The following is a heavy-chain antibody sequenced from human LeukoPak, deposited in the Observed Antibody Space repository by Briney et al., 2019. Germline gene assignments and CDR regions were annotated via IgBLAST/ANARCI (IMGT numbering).Heavy chain of an antibody. V-gene: IGHV3-33*01. J-gene: IGHJ6*02. CDR3: ARDGRTYSDFWSNYYYAWDV. CDR2: IWFDGSKQ. Sequence: GGSLRLSCAASGFTFNTYGMHWVRQPPGKGLEWVALIWFDGSKQYYADSVEGRVTISRDNSQGAVYLQMDSLRVEDTAVYYCARDGRTYSDFWSNYYYAWDVWGQGTTVTVSS. CDR1: GFTFNTYG. D-gene: IGHD3-3*01.